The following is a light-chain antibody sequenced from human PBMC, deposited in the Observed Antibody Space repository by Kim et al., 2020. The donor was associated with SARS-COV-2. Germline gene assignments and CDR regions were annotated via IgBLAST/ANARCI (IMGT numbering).Light chain of an antibody. J-gene: IGLJ2*01. V-gene: IGLV6-57*03. Sequence: EAPGKTATISCTRSSGSIASNYVQWYQQRPGSAPTTLISENNDRPSGVPDRFSGSIDSSSNSASLTISGLKTEDEADYYCQSLGVFGGGTKLTVL. CDR2: ENN. CDR3: QSLGV. CDR1: SGSIASNY.